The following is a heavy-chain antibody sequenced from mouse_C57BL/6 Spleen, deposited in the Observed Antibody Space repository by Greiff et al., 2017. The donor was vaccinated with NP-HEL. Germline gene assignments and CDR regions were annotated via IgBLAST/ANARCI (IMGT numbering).Heavy chain of an antibody. J-gene: IGHJ1*03. D-gene: IGHD3-3*01. CDR2: IDPSDSDT. CDR1: GYTFTSYC. Sequence: VQLQQPGAELVRPGTSVKLSCKASGYTFTSYCIHWVKQRPGQGLEWIGVIDPSDSDTNYNQKFKGKATLTVDTSSSTAYMQLRSLTSEDSAVYCCASLGYCYFGVWGTGTTVTVSS. V-gene: IGHV1-59*01. CDR3: ASLGYCYFGV.